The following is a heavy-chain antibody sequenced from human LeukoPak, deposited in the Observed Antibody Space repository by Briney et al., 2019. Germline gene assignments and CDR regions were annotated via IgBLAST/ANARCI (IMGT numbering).Heavy chain of an antibody. CDR3: AREGLLEMAYDY. V-gene: IGHV1-2*04. CDR2: INPNSGGT. CDR1: GYTFTGYY. Sequence: ASVKVSCKASGYTFTGYYIHWVRQAPGQGLEWMGWINPNSGGTNYAQKFQGWVTMTRDTSISTAYMELSRLRSDDTAVYYCAREGLLEMAYDYWGQGTLVTVSS. J-gene: IGHJ4*02. D-gene: IGHD5-24*01.